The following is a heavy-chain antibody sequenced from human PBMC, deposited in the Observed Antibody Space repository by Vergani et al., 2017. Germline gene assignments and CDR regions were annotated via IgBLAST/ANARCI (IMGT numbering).Heavy chain of an antibody. CDR2: VSGSSATP. D-gene: IGHD5-12*01. J-gene: IGHJ4*02. CDR3: TKGSRGYTGYFFDD. CDR1: GFSFPGYA. Sequence: EVQLLESGGGLVQPGGSLRLSCEASGFSFPGYAMSWVRQAPGKGLEWVSSVSGSSATPYYADSVKGRFIISRDKSKNTLHLQMNSLRADDTAVYYCTKGSRGYTGYFFDDWGQGTLASVSS. V-gene: IGHV3-23*01.